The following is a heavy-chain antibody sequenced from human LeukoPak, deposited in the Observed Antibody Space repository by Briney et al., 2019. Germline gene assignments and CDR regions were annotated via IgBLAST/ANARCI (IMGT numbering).Heavy chain of an antibody. D-gene: IGHD6-13*01. Sequence: SETLSLTCAVYGGSFSGYYWSWIRQPPGKGLEWIGEINHSGSTNYNPSLKSRVTISVDTSKNQFSLKLSSVTAAGTAVYYCATRAAAGTNDYWGQGTLVTVSS. J-gene: IGHJ4*02. CDR2: INHSGST. CDR1: GGSFSGYY. V-gene: IGHV4-34*01. CDR3: ATRAAAGTNDY.